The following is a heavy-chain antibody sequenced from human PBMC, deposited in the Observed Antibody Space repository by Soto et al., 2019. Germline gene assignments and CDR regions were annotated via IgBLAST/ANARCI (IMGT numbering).Heavy chain of an antibody. CDR2: INRSGGT. J-gene: IGHJ4*02. D-gene: IGHD3-10*01. V-gene: IGHV4-34*01. CDR1: GGSLNGLY. Sequence: SETLSLTCAVYGGSLNGLYWSWIRQAPGKGLQWIGEINRSGGTNFDPSLKSRVTISVDSSKNQFSLNLTSVTAADTAVYYCERAKMVGVTLFDYWGQGSLVTVSS. CDR3: ERAKMVGVTLFDY.